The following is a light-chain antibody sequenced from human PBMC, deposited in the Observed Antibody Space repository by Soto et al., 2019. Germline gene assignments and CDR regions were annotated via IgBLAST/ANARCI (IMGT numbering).Light chain of an antibody. CDR1: PDISNY. CDR2: DAS. CDR3: QQYDNRFT. J-gene: IGKJ3*01. Sequence: DIQMTQSPSSLSASVGDRVTITCQASPDISNYLSWHQQKPEKAPKLLIYDASTLETGVPSRFIGSGSGTEFAFTISSLQPDDIATYYCQQYDNRFTFGPGTKVD. V-gene: IGKV1-33*01.